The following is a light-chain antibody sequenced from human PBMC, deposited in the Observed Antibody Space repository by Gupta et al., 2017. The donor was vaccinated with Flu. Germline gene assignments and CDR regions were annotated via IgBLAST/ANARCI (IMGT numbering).Light chain of an antibody. J-gene: IGLJ2*01. CDR1: SANIGSQY. V-gene: IGLV1-51*02. CDR3: GTWDNSLNAEL. CDR2: ENN. Sequence: QSVLTHPPSVSASPGQRVTLSCSGSSANIGSQYVSWYQHLPGATPRLLIYENNKRPSGIPDRFSGSKSGTSVTLAITGLQAGDEADYYCGTWDNSLNAELFGGGIKLTVL.